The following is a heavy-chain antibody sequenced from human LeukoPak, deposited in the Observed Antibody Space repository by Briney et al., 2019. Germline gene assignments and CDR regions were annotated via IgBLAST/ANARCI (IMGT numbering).Heavy chain of an antibody. Sequence: PSETLSLTCTVSGGSISSYYWSWIRQPAGKGLEWIGRIYTSGSTNYNPSLKSRVTMPVDTSKNQFSLKLSSVTAADTAVYYCARDGGYDFWSGYYPLDAFDIWGQGTMVTVSS. J-gene: IGHJ3*02. D-gene: IGHD3-3*01. CDR2: IYTSGST. V-gene: IGHV4-4*07. CDR3: ARDGGYDFWSGYYPLDAFDI. CDR1: GGSISSYY.